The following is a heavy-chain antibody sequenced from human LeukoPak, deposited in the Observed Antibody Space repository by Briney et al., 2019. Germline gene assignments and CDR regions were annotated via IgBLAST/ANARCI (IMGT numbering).Heavy chain of an antibody. CDR3: ARERYYYDSSGYFPFDY. Sequence: PSETLSLTCTVSGGSISSYYWSWIRQPAGKGLEWIGRIYTSGSTNYNPSLKSRVTMSVDTSKNQFSLKLSSVTAADTAVYYCARERYYYDSSGYFPFDYWGQGTLVTVSS. J-gene: IGHJ4*02. V-gene: IGHV4-4*07. CDR2: IYTSGST. D-gene: IGHD3-22*01. CDR1: GGSISSYY.